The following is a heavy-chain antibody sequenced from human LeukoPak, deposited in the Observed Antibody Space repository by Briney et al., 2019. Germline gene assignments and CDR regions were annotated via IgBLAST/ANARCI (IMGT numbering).Heavy chain of an antibody. V-gene: IGHV3-7*01. CDR3: VRVGFSDEGFDH. Sequence: PGGSLRLSCAGSGFTFSSYWMTWVRQAPGKGLEWMANIKPDGSQENYVDSAKGRFTISRDNAKEPVFLQMNSLRAEDTAVYYCVRVGFSDEGFDHWGQGTLVTVSS. J-gene: IGHJ4*02. D-gene: IGHD2-15*01. CDR2: IKPDGSQE. CDR1: GFTFSSYW.